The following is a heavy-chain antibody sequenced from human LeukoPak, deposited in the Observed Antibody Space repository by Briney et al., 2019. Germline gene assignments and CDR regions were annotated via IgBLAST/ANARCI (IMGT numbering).Heavy chain of an antibody. CDR2: IRYDGSNK. V-gene: IGHV3-30*02. J-gene: IGHJ3*02. Sequence: PGGSLRLSCAASGFTFSSYGMHWVRQAPGKGLEWVAFIRYDGSNKYYEDSVKGRFTISRDNSKNTLYLQMNSLRAEDTAVYYCAKQGRIAASKAYVDDAFDIWGQGTMVTVSS. CDR1: GFTFSSYG. CDR3: AKQGRIAASKAYVDDAFDI. D-gene: IGHD6-25*01.